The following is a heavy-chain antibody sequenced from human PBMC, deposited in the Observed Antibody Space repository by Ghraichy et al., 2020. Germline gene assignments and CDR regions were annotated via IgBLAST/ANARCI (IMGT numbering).Heavy chain of an antibody. CDR3: AKEAADYEIGNYFYYGMDV. CDR1: GFTFKSYA. D-gene: IGHD4-17*01. CDR2: VNAGGTTS. J-gene: IGHJ6*04. Sequence: GGSLRLSCVASGFTFKSYAMSWVRQSPGKGLEWVSSVNAGGTTSHYADSVRGRFTISRDNSQKTLYLQMNGLRVDDTAVYYCAKEAADYEIGNYFYYGMDVWGRGTAFTGS. V-gene: IGHV3-23*01.